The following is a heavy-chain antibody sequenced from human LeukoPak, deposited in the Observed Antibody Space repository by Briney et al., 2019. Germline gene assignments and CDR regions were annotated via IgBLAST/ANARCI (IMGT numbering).Heavy chain of an antibody. J-gene: IGHJ4*02. CDR2: ISWDGGST. D-gene: IGHD2-2*01. Sequence: GGSLRLSCAAPGFTFDDCTMHWVRQAPGKGLEWVSLISWDGGSTYYADSVKGRFTISRDNSKNSLYLQMNSLRTEDTALYYCAKGQYQLLSDPFFDYWGQGTLVTVS. CDR3: AKGQYQLLSDPFFDY. V-gene: IGHV3-43*01. CDR1: GFTFDDCT.